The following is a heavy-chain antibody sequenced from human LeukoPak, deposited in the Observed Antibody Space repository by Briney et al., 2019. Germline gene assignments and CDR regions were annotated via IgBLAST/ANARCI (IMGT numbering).Heavy chain of an antibody. Sequence: WASVKVSCKASGYTFTSYGISWVRQAPGQGLEWMGWISAYNGNTKYAQKLQGRVTMTTDTSTSTAYMELRSLRSDDTAVYYCARGRTTVTTQRYFDLWGRGTLVTVSS. D-gene: IGHD4-11*01. CDR3: ARGRTTVTTQRYFDL. J-gene: IGHJ2*01. CDR2: ISAYNGNT. V-gene: IGHV1-18*01. CDR1: GYTFTSYG.